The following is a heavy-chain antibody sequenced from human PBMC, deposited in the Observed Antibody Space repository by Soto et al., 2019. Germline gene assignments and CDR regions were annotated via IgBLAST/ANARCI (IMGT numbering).Heavy chain of an antibody. Sequence: ASVKVSCKASGYTFTSYGISWVRQAPGQGLEWMGWISVYNGNTNYAQKFQGRLTMTTDTSTSTAYMELRSLRYDDTAVYYCARSEGYQLFASWGQGTPVTVSS. CDR1: GYTFTSYG. CDR2: ISVYNGNT. J-gene: IGHJ4*02. V-gene: IGHV1-18*01. D-gene: IGHD2-2*01. CDR3: ARSEGYQLFAS.